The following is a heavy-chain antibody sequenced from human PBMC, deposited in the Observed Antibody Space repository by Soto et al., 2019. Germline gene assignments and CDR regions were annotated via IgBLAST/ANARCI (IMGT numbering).Heavy chain of an antibody. CDR2: ISSSGGAI. CDR1: GFTFSDYY. V-gene: IGHV3-11*01. D-gene: IGHD5-18*01. CDR3: ARIHRGYSSGPIDY. Sequence: QVQLVESGGGLGKPGGSLRLSCAASGFTFSDYYMSLIRQAPGKGLEWVSYISSSGGAIYHADSVKGRFTISRDNAKHSLYLQMNSLRAEDTAVYSCARIHRGYSSGPIDYWGQGTLVTVSS. J-gene: IGHJ4*02.